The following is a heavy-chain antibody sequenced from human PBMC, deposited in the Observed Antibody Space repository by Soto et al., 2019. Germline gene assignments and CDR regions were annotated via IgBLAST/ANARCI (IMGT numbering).Heavy chain of an antibody. J-gene: IGHJ6*03. Sequence: SVKVSCKASGGTFSSYTISWVRQAPGQGLEWMGRIIPIFGIANYAQKFQGRVTITADKSTSTAYMELSSLRSEDTAVYYCAGYYGATKTYYYYMDVWGKGTTVTVSS. V-gene: IGHV1-69*02. D-gene: IGHD4-17*01. CDR1: GGTFSSYT. CDR3: AGYYGATKTYYYYMDV. CDR2: IIPIFGIA.